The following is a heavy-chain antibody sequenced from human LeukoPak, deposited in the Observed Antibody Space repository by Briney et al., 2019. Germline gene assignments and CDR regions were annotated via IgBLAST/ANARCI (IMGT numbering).Heavy chain of an antibody. V-gene: IGHV4-59*01. CDR2: IYYSGST. J-gene: IGHJ4*02. CDR1: GGSTSSYY. D-gene: IGHD3-22*01. CDR3: ARSYYDSGGYPQALTG. Sequence: SETLSLTCTVSGGSTSSYYWSWIRQPPGKGLEWIGYIYYSGSTNYNPSLKSRVTISVGTSKNQFSLKLSSVTAADTAVYYCARSYYDSGGYPQALTGWGQGTLVTVSS.